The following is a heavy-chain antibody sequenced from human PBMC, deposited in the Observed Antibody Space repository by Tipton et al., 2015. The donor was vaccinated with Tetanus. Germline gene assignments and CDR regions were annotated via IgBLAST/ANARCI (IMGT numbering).Heavy chain of an antibody. V-gene: IGHV3-30*03. CDR2: ISYDGNYQ. D-gene: IGHD2-2*01. J-gene: IGHJ4*02. Sequence: SLRLSCAASGFTFSNSGMHWVRQAPGKGLEWVAIISYDGNYQSYAESVKGRFTISRDNSKSPLFLQMNGLRAEDTAVYYCIYTISCSAFDYWGQGSLVTVSS. CDR1: GFTFSNSG. CDR3: IYTISCSAFDY.